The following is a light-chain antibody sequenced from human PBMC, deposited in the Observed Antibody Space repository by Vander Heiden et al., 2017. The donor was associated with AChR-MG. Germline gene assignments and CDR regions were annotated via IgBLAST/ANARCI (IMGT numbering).Light chain of an antibody. CDR2: GAS. J-gene: IGKJ1*01. V-gene: IGKV3-20*01. CDR1: QSVGSSY. Sequence: EIVLTQSPGALSLSPWERATLSCRASQSVGSSYLAWYQQKPGQAPRLPIFGASSRATGIPDRFSGSGSGTDFTLTINRLEPEDFAVYYCQQDGSSPWTFGQGTKVEIK. CDR3: QQDGSSPWT.